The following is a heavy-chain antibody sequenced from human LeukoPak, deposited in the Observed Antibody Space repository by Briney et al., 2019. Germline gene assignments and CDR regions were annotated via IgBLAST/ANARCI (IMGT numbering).Heavy chain of an antibody. J-gene: IGHJ4*02. V-gene: IGHV3-48*04. D-gene: IGHD1-26*01. Sequence: QPGGSLRLSCAASGFTFSSYSMNWVRQAPGKGLEWVSYISSSTYTNQADSVKGRFTISRDNAKNSMYLQMNSLRAEDTAVYYCARISGSYVFDYWGQGTLVTVSS. CDR3: ARISGSYVFDY. CDR1: GFTFSSYS. CDR2: ISSSTYT.